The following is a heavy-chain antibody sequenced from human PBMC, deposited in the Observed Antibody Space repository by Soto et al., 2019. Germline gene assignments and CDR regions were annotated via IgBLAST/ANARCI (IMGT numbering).Heavy chain of an antibody. V-gene: IGHV3-30*03. CDR1: GFSFSTSD. J-gene: IGHJ3*02. CDR2: ITIDGSSK. CDR3: TRGPTHGAFDI. Sequence: QVQLEESGGGVVQPGRSLRLSCVASGFSFSTSDMHWVRQAPGKGLEWVAHITIDGSSKYYADSVKGRFTVSRENSKNTVYVQINRLRPDETAMYYCTRGPTHGAFDIWGQGTMVTVSS.